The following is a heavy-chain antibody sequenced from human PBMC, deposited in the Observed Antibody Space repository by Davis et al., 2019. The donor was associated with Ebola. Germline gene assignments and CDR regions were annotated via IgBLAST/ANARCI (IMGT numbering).Heavy chain of an antibody. D-gene: IGHD3-10*01. CDR1: GFTFSGYA. CDR3: ARHASGDFWYFGL. J-gene: IGHJ2*01. CDR2: ILNDGGNK. Sequence: GESLKISCAASGFTFSGYAMHWIRQAPGKGLEWVAVILNDGGNKYYIDSVKGRFTISRDNSKNTLYLQMNTLRVEDTAMYYCARHASGDFWYFGLRGRGTLVTVSS. V-gene: IGHV3-30*04.